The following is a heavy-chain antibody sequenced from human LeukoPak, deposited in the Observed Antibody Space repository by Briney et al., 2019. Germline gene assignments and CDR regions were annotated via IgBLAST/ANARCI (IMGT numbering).Heavy chain of an antibody. J-gene: IGHJ6*02. Sequence: GGSLRLSCAASGFTFSNCAMSWVRQAPGKGLEWVSTISGSGGTTYSADSVKGRFTISRDNAKNSLYLQMNSLRAEDTAVYYCARDQSSGPSRRYYYYGMDVWGQGTTVTVSS. CDR2: ISGSGGTT. CDR1: GFTFSNCA. V-gene: IGHV3-23*01. D-gene: IGHD6-19*01. CDR3: ARDQSSGPSRRYYYYGMDV.